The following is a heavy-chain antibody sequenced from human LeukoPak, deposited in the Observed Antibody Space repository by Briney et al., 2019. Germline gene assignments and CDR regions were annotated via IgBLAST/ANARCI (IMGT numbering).Heavy chain of an antibody. CDR3: ARGYSSCWYGRWFDP. CDR1: GGSFSGYY. CDR2: INHSGST. J-gene: IGHJ5*02. Sequence: SETLSLTCAVYGGSFSGYYWSWIRQPPGKGLEWIGEINHSGSTNYNPSLKSRVTISVDTSKNQFSLKLSSVTAADTAVYYCARGYSSCWYGRWFDPWGQGSLVTVSS. V-gene: IGHV4-34*01. D-gene: IGHD6-13*01.